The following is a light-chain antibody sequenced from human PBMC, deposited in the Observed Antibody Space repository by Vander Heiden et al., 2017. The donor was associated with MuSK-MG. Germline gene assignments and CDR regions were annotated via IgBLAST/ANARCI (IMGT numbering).Light chain of an antibody. J-gene: IGKJ5*01. V-gene: IGKV3-11*01. CDR1: QSVSSY. CDR2: DAS. CDR3: QQRSNWPLIT. Sequence: EIVLTQSPATLSVDPGERATLSCRASQSVSSYLAWYQPKPGQAPRLLIYDASNRATGIPARFSGSGSGTDFTLTISSLEPEDFAVYYCQQRSNWPLITFGQGTRLEIK.